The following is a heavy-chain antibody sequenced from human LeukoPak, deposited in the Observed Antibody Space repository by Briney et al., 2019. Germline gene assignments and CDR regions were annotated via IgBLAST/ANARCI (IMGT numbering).Heavy chain of an antibody. CDR3: GKNYCGGGSCLNCFDP. CDR1: GYTFTSYY. V-gene: IGHV1-46*01. D-gene: IGHD2-15*01. CDR2: INPSGGST. J-gene: IGHJ5*02. Sequence: ASVKVSCKASGYTFTSYYMHWVRQAPGQGLEWMGIINPSGGSTSYAQKFQGRVTMTRDTSTSTVYMELSSLRSEDTAVYYCGKNYCGGGSCLNCFDPWGQGTLVTVS.